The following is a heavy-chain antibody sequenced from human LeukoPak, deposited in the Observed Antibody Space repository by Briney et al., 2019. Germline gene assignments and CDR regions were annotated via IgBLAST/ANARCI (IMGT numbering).Heavy chain of an antibody. CDR1: GFTFSNYA. J-gene: IGHJ4*02. V-gene: IGHV3-30*18. D-gene: IGHD2-15*01. CDR3: AKLLGPYCSGGSCYGFDY. Sequence: GGSLRLSCAASGFTFSNYAMHWVRQAPGKGLEWVAVISYDGGNKYYADSVKGRFTISRDNSKNTLYLQMNSLRAEDTAVYYCAKLLGPYCSGGSCYGFDYWGQGTLVTVSS. CDR2: ISYDGGNK.